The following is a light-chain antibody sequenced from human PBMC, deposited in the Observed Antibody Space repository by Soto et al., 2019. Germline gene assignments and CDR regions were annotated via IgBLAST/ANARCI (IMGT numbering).Light chain of an antibody. Sequence: DVQMTQSPSAMSASVGDRITITCRASQGIGNYLAWFQQKAGGVPKRLIYAASSLQSGVPSRFSGRVSGTEFTLPITSLQPEDFATYYCLQHSRSPYTFGQGTKVEI. CDR3: LQHSRSPYT. V-gene: IGKV1-17*03. CDR2: AAS. CDR1: QGIGNY. J-gene: IGKJ2*01.